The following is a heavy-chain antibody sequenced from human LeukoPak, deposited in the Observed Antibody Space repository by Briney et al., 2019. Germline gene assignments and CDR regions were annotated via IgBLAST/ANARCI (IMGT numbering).Heavy chain of an antibody. J-gene: IGHJ4*02. CDR2: IYYNGIA. CDR1: GYSITSGYY. CDR3: ARGGPSDY. V-gene: IGHV4-38-2*01. D-gene: IGHD3-16*01. Sequence: SETLFLTFSVHGYSITSGYYWGCIRQAPGKRLEWIGNIYYNGIAYYNPSLKSRVSISVDTSKNQFSLKLTSVTAADTAMYYCARGGPSDYWGRGTLVTVSS.